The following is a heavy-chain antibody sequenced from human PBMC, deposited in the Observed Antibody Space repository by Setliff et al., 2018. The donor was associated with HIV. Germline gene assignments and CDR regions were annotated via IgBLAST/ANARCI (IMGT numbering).Heavy chain of an antibody. J-gene: IGHJ4*02. CDR1: GGSFSDYY. Sequence: PSETPSLTCVVYGGSFSDYYWSWIRQPPGKGLEWIGEINHSGNTTYNPSLKSRVTMSVDTTKNQFSLKLNTVTAADTATYYCLLDVPLILRTSPPLWGQGTPVTVSS. CDR2: INHSGNT. V-gene: IGHV4-34*01. CDR3: LLDVPLILRTSPPL. D-gene: IGHD1-7*01.